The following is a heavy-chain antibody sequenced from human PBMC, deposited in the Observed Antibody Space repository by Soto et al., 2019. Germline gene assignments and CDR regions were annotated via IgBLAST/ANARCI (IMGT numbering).Heavy chain of an antibody. V-gene: IGHV3-49*03. Sequence: PGGSLRLSCSSSGFTLGDYPMSWFRQAPGRGLEWVGFFRLKSFGGEAEYAASVQGRFSISADDSKTIAYLQMNSLKSEDTALYYCSAMPSARDAFDIWGQGTMVTVSS. CDR3: SAMPSARDAFDI. D-gene: IGHD2-2*01. CDR2: FRLKSFGGEA. CDR1: GFTLGDYP. J-gene: IGHJ3*02.